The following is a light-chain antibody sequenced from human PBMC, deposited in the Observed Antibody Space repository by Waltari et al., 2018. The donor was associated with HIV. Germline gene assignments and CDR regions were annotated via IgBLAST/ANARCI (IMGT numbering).Light chain of an antibody. V-gene: IGLV3-25*03. CDR1: ALPKQY. CDR2: KNI. CDR3: QSAGGSGSYVV. Sequence: SYELTQPPSVSVSPGQTARITCPGDALPKQYAYWYQQKPGQAPVLVVYKNIERPSGMPARFSGSRSGTTVTLTISGVQAEDEADYHCQSAGGSGSYVVFGGGTKLTVL. J-gene: IGLJ2*01.